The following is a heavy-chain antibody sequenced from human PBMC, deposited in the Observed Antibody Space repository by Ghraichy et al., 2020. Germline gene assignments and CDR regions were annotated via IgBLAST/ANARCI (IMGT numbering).Heavy chain of an antibody. V-gene: IGHV4-34*01. CDR3: ARGGEIYSSFDY. CDR2: INHSGST. Sequence: SDTLSLTCAVYGGSFSGYYWSWIRQPPGKGLEWIGEINHSGSTNYNPSLKSRVTISVDTSKNQFSLKLSSVTAADTAVYYCARGGEIYSSFDYWGQGTLVTVSS. J-gene: IGHJ4*02. CDR1: GGSFSGYY. D-gene: IGHD6-13*01.